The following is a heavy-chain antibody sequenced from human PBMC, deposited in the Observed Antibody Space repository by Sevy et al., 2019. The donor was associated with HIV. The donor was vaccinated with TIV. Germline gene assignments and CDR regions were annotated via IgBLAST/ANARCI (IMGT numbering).Heavy chain of an antibody. CDR2: IGGISNYI. Sequence: GGSLRLSCAASGFTFSSYSMNWVRQAPGKGLEWVSSIGGISNYIYYADSVKGRFTISRDNAKSSLYLQMKSLRAEDTAVYYCAKTGCSITSCLTADAFDIWGQGTLVTVSS. CDR3: AKTGCSITSCLTADAFDI. D-gene: IGHD2-2*01. CDR1: GFTFSSYS. V-gene: IGHV3-21*06. J-gene: IGHJ3*02.